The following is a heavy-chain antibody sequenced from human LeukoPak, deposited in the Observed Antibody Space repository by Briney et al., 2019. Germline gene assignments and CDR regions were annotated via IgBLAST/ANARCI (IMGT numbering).Heavy chain of an antibody. D-gene: IGHD4-23*01. J-gene: IGHJ4*02. CDR3: ARDQATVATPWWDH. CDR1: GYTFTGYY. CDR2: INANSCGT. V-gene: IGHV1-2*02. Sequence: APLKPCCTASGYTFTGYYVHWVRQAPGQGLEWMGWINANSCGTNYAQRFVAMVTMTRDTSISTAYMELSRLRSDDTAVYFCARDQATVATPWWDHWGQGTLVTVSS.